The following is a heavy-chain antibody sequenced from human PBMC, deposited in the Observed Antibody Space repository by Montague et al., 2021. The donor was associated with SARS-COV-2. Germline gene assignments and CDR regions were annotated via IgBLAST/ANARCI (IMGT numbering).Heavy chain of an antibody. J-gene: IGHJ4*02. D-gene: IGHD4-11*01. CDR3: ASSGDPGTTVTSLY. CDR1: GGSISTIVNF. Sequence: SETLSLTCTFSGGSISTIVNFWGWIRQPQGKGLEWIGSISYTGSSNHTPSLKTRVTMSVDTSKNQLSLKLNSVTAADTAVYYCASSGDPGTTVTSLYWGQGTRFTVPS. CDR2: ISYTGSS. V-gene: IGHV4-39*07.